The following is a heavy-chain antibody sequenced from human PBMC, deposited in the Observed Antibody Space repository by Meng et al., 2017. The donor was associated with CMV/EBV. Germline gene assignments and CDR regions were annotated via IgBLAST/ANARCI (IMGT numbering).Heavy chain of an antibody. Sequence: GESLKISCAASGFTFSSYWMSWVRQAPGKGLEWVANIKQDGSEKYYVDSVKGRFTISRDNAKNSLYLQMNSLRAEDTAVYYCARDHAIWFDPWGQGTLVTVSS. J-gene: IGHJ5*02. CDR1: GFTFSSYW. V-gene: IGHV3-7*01. CDR3: ARDHAIWFDP. D-gene: IGHD2-8*01. CDR2: IKQDGSEK.